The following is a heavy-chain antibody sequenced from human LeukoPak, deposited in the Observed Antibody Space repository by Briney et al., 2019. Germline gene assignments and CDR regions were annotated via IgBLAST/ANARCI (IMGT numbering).Heavy chain of an antibody. D-gene: IGHD3-3*01. CDR3: ARQLEWLANTRYFDL. Sequence: GGSLRLSCAASGFTFSDYYMNWIRQAPGKGLEWVSYISSSGSTIYYADSVKGRFTISRDNAKNSLYLQMNSLRAEDTAVYYCARQLEWLANTRYFDLWGRGTLVTVSS. CDR2: ISSSGSTI. V-gene: IGHV3-11*01. CDR1: GFTFSDYY. J-gene: IGHJ2*01.